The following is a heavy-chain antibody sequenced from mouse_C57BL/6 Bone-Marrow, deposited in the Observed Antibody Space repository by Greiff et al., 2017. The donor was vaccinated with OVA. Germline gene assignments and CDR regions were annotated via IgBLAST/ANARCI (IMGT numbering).Heavy chain of an antibody. J-gene: IGHJ3*01. Sequence: EVKLMESGEGLVKPGGSLKLSCAASGFTFSSYAMSWVRQTPEKRLEWVAYISSGGDYIYYADTVKGRFTISRDNARNTLYLQMSSLKSEDTAMYYCTRDQGYSFAYWGQGTLVTVSA. V-gene: IGHV5-9-1*02. CDR1: GFTFSSYA. D-gene: IGHD2-3*01. CDR3: TRDQGYSFAY. CDR2: ISSGGDYI.